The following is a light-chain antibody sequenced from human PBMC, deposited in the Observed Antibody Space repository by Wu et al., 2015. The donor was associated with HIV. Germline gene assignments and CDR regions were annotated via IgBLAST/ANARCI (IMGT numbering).Light chain of an antibody. V-gene: IGKV1-39*01. J-gene: IGKJ4*01. CDR2: AAS. Sequence: DIQMTQSPSSLSASVGDRVTITCRASQSIRNYLNWYQQKPGKAPKLLIYAASNLQSGVPSRFSGSGSGTDFTLTISSLHPEDFATYYCQQSYSAPRTFGGGTQVEIK. CDR3: QQSYSAPRT. CDR1: QSIRNY.